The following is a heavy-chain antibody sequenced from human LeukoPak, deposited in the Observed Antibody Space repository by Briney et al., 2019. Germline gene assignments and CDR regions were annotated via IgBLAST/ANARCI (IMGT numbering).Heavy chain of an antibody. CDR1: GYTLTELS. CDR3: ATVGTDYGDYVPSGWFDP. CDR2: FDPEDGET. Sequence: ASVKVSCKVSGYTLTELSMHWVRQAPGKGLEWMGGFDPEDGETIYAQKFQGRVTMTEDAFTDTAYMELSSLRSEDTAVYYCATVGTDYGDYVPSGWFDPWGQGTLVTVSS. D-gene: IGHD4-17*01. V-gene: IGHV1-24*01. J-gene: IGHJ5*02.